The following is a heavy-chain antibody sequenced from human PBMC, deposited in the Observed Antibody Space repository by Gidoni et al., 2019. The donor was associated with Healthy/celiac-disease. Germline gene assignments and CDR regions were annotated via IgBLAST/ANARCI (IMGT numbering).Heavy chain of an antibody. J-gene: IGHJ5*02. V-gene: IGHV4-34*01. CDR3: ARGGGLSIRWFDP. CDR1: GGSFSGYY. Sequence: QVQLQQWGAGLLKPSETLSLTCAVYGGSFSGYYWSWIRQPPGKGLEWIGEINHSGSTNYNPSLKSRVTISVDTSKNQFSLKLSSVTAADTAVYYCARGGGLSIRWFDPWGQGTLVTVSS. CDR2: INHSGST.